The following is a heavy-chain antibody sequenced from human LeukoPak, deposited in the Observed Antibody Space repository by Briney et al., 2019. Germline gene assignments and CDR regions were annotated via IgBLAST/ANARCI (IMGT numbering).Heavy chain of an antibody. V-gene: IGHV7-4-1*02. CDR1: GYTFTSYA. Sequence: ASVKVSCKASGYTFTSYAMNWVRQAPGQGLEWMGWINTNTGNPTYAQGFTGRFVFSLDTSVSTAYLQISSLKAEDTAVYYCARGSYSSSWYGYYYYYMDVWGKGTTVTVSS. CDR3: ARGSYSSSWYGYYYYYMDV. D-gene: IGHD6-13*01. J-gene: IGHJ6*03. CDR2: INTNTGNP.